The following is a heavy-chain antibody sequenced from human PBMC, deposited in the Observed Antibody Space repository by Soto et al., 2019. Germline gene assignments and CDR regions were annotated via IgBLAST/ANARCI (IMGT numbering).Heavy chain of an antibody. J-gene: IGHJ4*02. CDR2: ISYDGSNK. V-gene: IGHV3-30*18. Sequence: QVQLVESGGGVVQPGRSLRLSCAASGFTFSSYGMHWVRQAPGKGLVWVAVISYDGSNKYYADSVKGRFTISRDNSKNTLYLQMNSLRAEDTAVYYCAKDSALGGFDWLLTYFDYWGQGTLVTVSS. CDR1: GFTFSSYG. D-gene: IGHD3-9*01. CDR3: AKDSALGGFDWLLTYFDY.